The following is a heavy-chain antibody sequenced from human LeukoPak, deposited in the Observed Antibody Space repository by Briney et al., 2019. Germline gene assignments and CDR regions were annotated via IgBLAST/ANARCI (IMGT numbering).Heavy chain of an antibody. D-gene: IGHD2-2*01. J-gene: IGHJ4*02. CDR3: ARGGCSSTSCYDGY. CDR2: IIPIFGTA. CDR1: GGTFSSYA. Sequence: ASVKVSCKASGGTFSSYAISWERQAPGQGLEWMGGIIPIFGTANYAQKFQGRVTITADESTSTAYMELSSLRSEDTAVYYCARGGCSSTSCYDGYWGQGTLVTVSS. V-gene: IGHV1-69*01.